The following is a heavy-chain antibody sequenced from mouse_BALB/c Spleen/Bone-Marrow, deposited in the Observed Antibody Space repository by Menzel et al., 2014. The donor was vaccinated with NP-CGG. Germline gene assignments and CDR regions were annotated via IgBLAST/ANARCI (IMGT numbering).Heavy chain of an antibody. D-gene: IGHD4-1*02. CDR2: ISNGGST. J-gene: IGHJ2*01. Sequence: EVKLVESGGGLVKPGGSLKLSCAASGFTFSTYAMSWVRQTPEKRLEWVASISNGGSTYYQASVKVRLTISRNNSRNILYLQMSSLRSEDTAMYYCARAPQLLYYFDYWGQCTPLTVSS. CDR3: ARAPQLLYYFDY. V-gene: IGHV5-6-5*01. CDR1: GFTFSTYA.